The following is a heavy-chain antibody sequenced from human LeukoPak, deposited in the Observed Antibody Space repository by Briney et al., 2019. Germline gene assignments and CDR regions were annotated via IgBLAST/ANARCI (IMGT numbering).Heavy chain of an antibody. V-gene: IGHV3-21*01. J-gene: IGHJ4*02. D-gene: IGHD4-4*01. CDR1: GFTFSSYG. Sequence: GGSLRLSCAASGFTFSSYGMHWVRQAPGKGLEWVSSISSSSSYIYYADSVKGRFTISRDNAKNSLYLQMNSLRAEDTAVYYCARDGTVTTGPFDYWGQGTLVTVSS. CDR3: ARDGTVTTGPFDY. CDR2: ISSSSSYI.